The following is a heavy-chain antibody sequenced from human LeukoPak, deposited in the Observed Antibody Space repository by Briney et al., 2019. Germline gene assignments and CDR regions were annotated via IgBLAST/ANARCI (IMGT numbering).Heavy chain of an antibody. Sequence: GGSLRLSCAVSGLRFGSFWMSWVRQAPGEGLEWVANINQDGSEKYFVDSVRGRFTISRDNSKNSLHLQMNTLRAEDTAVYYCARERDGRFFDYLGQGTLVTVSS. J-gene: IGHJ4*02. V-gene: IGHV3-7*01. CDR3: ARERDGRFFDY. CDR1: GLRFGSFW. CDR2: INQDGSEK. D-gene: IGHD5-24*01.